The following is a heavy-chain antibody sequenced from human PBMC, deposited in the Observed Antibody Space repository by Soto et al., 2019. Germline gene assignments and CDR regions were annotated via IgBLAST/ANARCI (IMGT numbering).Heavy chain of an antibody. J-gene: IGHJ6*02. Sequence: QVQLVQSGAEVKKPGSSVKVSCKASGGTFSSYAISWVRQAPGQGLEWMGXIIPIFGTANYAQKFQGRVTITADESTSTAYMELSXXXXXXXXXYXXXXXXXXXXXXXXXYYGMDVWGQGTTVTVSS. V-gene: IGHV1-69*01. CDR2: IIPIFGTA. CDR3: XXXXXXXXXXXXXYYGMDV. CDR1: GGTFSSYA.